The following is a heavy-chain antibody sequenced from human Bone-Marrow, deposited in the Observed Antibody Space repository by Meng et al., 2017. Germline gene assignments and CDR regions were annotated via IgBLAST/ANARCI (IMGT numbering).Heavy chain of an antibody. D-gene: IGHD6-19*01. CDR3: ARGSSGWYDPSSNFDY. Sequence: GESLKISCAASGFTVSSNYMSWVRQAPGKGLEWVSVIYSGGSTYYADSVKGRFTISRDNSKNTLYLQMNSLRAEDTAVYYCARGSSGWYDPSSNFDYWGQGTLVTVSS. CDR1: GFTVSSNY. V-gene: IGHV3-66*02. J-gene: IGHJ4*02. CDR2: IYSGGST.